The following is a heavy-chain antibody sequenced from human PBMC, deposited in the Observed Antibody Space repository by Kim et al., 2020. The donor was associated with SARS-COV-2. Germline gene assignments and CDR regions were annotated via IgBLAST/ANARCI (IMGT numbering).Heavy chain of an antibody. V-gene: IGHV3-9*01. D-gene: IGHD3-10*01. CDR2: INWNGGSV. CDR3: AKENSEHGSGSSDYDMDV. Sequence: GGSLRLSCAASGFTFDDYAMHWVRQAPGKGLEWVSRINWNGGSVDYADSVKGRFTISRDNAKNSLYLQMNSLRTADTALYYCAKENSEHGSGSSDYDMDVWGQGTTVIVS. CDR1: GFTFDDYA. J-gene: IGHJ6*02.